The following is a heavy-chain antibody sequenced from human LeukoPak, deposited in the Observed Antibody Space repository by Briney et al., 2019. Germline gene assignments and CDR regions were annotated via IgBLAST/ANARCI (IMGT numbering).Heavy chain of an antibody. D-gene: IGHD2-8*01. CDR3: ARDLGCTNGVCYGYWFDP. Sequence: GASVKVSCKASGGTFSSYAISWVRQAPGQGLEWIGRIIPIFGTANYAQKFQGRVTITTDESTSTAYMELSSLRSEDTAVYYCARDLGCTNGVCYGYWFDPWGQGTLVTVSS. V-gene: IGHV1-69*05. CDR1: GGTFSSYA. J-gene: IGHJ5*02. CDR2: IIPIFGTA.